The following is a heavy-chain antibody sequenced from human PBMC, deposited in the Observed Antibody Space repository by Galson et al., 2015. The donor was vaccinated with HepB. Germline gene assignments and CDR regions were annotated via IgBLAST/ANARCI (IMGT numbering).Heavy chain of an antibody. CDR1: GFTFSSYW. V-gene: IGHV3-7*03. J-gene: IGHJ3*01. D-gene: IGHD2-2*01. CDR2: IKQDGSWR. CDR3: ARGPGGSVIVPAASDAFDL. Sequence: SLRLSCAASGFTFSSYWKSWVRQAPGKGLEWVANIKQDGSWRHNVDSVKGRFSISRDDAKSSLFLQMNSMRADDTAVYYCARGPGGSVIVPAASDAFDLWGQGTMVTVSS.